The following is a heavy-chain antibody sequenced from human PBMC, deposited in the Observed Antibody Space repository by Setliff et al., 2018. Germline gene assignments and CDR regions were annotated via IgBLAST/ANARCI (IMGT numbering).Heavy chain of an antibody. CDR2: IKSKSEGEAR. D-gene: IGHD5-18*01. V-gene: IGHV3-15*01. CDR3: AKFVGYTYGYDY. CDR1: GITFKNAW. J-gene: IGHJ4*02. Sequence: GGSLRLSCAVSGITFKNAWMTWVRQSPGKGLEWVGRIKSKSEGEARDYAAPVKGRFTISRDDSKQIVYLQMNSLKIEDTAVYYCAKFVGYTYGYDYWGRGTLVTVSS.